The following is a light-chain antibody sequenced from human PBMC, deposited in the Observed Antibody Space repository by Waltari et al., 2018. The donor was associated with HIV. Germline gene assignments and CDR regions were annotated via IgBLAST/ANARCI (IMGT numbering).Light chain of an antibody. CDR1: RSHIATTT. J-gene: IGLJ3*02. Sequence: QSVLTQPPSASGTPGQRVTISCSGSRSHIATTTVNWYQQLPGTAPKLLIYSNNQRPSGIPDRFSGSKSGTSASLAISGLQSEDEADYYCAAWDDNMNGWVFGGGTKLTVL. CDR2: SNN. V-gene: IGLV1-44*01. CDR3: AAWDDNMNGWV.